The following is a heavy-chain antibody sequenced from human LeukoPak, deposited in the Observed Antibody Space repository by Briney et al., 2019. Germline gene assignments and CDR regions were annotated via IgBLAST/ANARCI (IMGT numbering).Heavy chain of an antibody. J-gene: IGHJ4*02. V-gene: IGHV3-64D*06. CDR3: VKDYLSGSYFDY. Sequence: PGGSLRLSCAGSGFTFSNYAMHWVRQAPGKGLEFVSVISDNGGSTKYADSVKGRFTISRDNSKNTLYLQMSSLRADDTAVYYCVKDYLSGSYFDYWGQGTLVTVSS. CDR2: ISDNGGST. D-gene: IGHD1-26*01. CDR1: GFTFSNYA.